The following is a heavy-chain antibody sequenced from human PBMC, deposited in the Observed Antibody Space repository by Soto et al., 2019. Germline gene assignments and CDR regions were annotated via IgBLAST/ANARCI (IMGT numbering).Heavy chain of an antibody. V-gene: IGHV4-4*02. D-gene: IGHD6-19*01. CDR2: LLHSGTT. CDR3: AYSTGWYRHDV. CDR1: GDSISSPKW. J-gene: IGHJ3*01. Sequence: SETLSLTCAVSGDSISSPKWWTWLRQPPGKGLEWIGDLLHSGTTNYNPSLMSRVTLSVDKPQNQFSLKLTSVTAADTAIYYCAYSTGWYRHDVWGQGTSVTV.